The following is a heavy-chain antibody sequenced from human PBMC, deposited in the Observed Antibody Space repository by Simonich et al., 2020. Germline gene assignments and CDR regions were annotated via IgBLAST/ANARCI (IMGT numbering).Heavy chain of an antibody. D-gene: IGHD3-3*01. CDR3: ARGGVQYYYYYMDV. Sequence: QVQLVQSGAEVKKPGASVKVSCKASGYTFTGYYMHWVRQTPGQGLEWMVWINPNSGGKNYEQKVQGRVTMTRETSISTAYMELSRLRSDDTAVYYCARGGVQYYYYYMDVWGKGTTVTVSS. J-gene: IGHJ6*03. CDR2: INPNSGGK. CDR1: GYTFTGYY. V-gene: IGHV1-2*02.